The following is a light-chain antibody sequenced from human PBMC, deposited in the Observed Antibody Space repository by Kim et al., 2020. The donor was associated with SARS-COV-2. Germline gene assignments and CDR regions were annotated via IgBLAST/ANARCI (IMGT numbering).Light chain of an antibody. CDR2: DVS. J-gene: IGLJ1*01. V-gene: IGLV2-11*01. Sequence: QSVTISCTGTSSDVGGYNYVSWYQQHPGQAPKLMIYDVSKRPSGVPDRFSGSKSGNTASLTISGLQAEDEADYYCCSYAGSYTNYVFGTGTKVTVL. CDR3: CSYAGSYTNYV. CDR1: SSDVGGYNY.